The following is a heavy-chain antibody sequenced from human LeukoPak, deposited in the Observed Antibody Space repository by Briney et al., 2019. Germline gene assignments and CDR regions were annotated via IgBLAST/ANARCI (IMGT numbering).Heavy chain of an antibody. D-gene: IGHD3-10*01. CDR1: GGSISSGGYS. J-gene: IGHJ5*02. CDR2: INHSGST. CDR3: ARGSRYYYGSGSYRWFDP. V-gene: IGHV4-30-2*01. Sequence: PSETLSLTCAVSGGSISSGGYSWSWIRQPPGKGLEWIGEINHSGSTNYNPSLKSRVTISVDMSKNQFSLKLSSVTAADTAVYYCARGSRYYYGSGSYRWFDPWGQGTLVTVSS.